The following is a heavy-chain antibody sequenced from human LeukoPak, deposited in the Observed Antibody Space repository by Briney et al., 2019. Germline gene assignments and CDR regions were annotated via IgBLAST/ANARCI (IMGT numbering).Heavy chain of an antibody. CDR3: AKSARRGYFDY. Sequence: GASLRLSCAASGFTFSSYAMSWVRRAPGKGLEWVSDISGSGGSTYYADSVKGRFTISRDNSKNTLYLQMNSLGAEDTAVYYCAKSARRGYFDYWGQGTLVTVSS. J-gene: IGHJ4*02. V-gene: IGHV3-23*01. CDR2: ISGSGGST. CDR1: GFTFSSYA. D-gene: IGHD6-6*01.